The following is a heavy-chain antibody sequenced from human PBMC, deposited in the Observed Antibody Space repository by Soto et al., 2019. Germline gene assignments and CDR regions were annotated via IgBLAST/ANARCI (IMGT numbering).Heavy chain of an antibody. V-gene: IGHV3-53*04. J-gene: IGHJ3*02. CDR3: ARDSRWGYYDSSGYSVGGAFAI. Sequence: EVQLVESGGGLVQPGGSLRLSCAASGFTVSSNYMSWVRQAPGKGLEWVSVIYSGGSTYYADSVKGRFTISRHNSKNTLYLQLNRLRAEDTAVYDCARDSRWGYYDSSGYSVGGAFAIWGQGTMVTVSS. CDR2: IYSGGST. CDR1: GFTVSSNY. D-gene: IGHD3-22*01.